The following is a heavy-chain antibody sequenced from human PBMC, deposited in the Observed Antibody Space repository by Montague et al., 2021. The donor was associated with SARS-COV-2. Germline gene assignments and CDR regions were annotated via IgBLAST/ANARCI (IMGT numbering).Heavy chain of an antibody. Sequence: PALVKPTQTLTLTCTFSGFSLSTSGMCVSWIRQPPGKALEWLALIDWDDDKYYSTSLKTRLTISKDTSKNQVVLTMTNMDPVDTATYYFARYSYDSSGYYNFDYCGQGTLVTVSA. CDR1: GFSLSTSGMC. J-gene: IGHJ4*02. CDR3: ARYSYDSSGYYNFDY. V-gene: IGHV2-70*01. D-gene: IGHD3-22*01. CDR2: IDWDDDK.